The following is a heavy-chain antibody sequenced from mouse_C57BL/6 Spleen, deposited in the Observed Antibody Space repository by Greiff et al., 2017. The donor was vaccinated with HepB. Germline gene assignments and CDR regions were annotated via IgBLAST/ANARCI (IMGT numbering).Heavy chain of an antibody. Sequence: VQLQQPGAELVKPGASVKLSCKASGYTFTSYWMHWVKQRPGQGLEWIGMIHPNSGSTNYNEKFKSKATLTVDKSSSTAYMQLSSLTSEDSAVYYCARLYGSSRYAMDYWGQGTSVTVSS. V-gene: IGHV1-64*01. CDR1: GYTFTSYW. D-gene: IGHD1-1*01. CDR2: IHPNSGST. J-gene: IGHJ4*01. CDR3: ARLYGSSRYAMDY.